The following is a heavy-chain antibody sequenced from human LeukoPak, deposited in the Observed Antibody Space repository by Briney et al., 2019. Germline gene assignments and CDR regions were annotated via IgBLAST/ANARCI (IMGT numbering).Heavy chain of an antibody. Sequence: ASVKVSCKVSGYTLTELSMHWVRQAPGKGLEWMGGFDPEDGETIYAQKFQGRVTITADESTSTAYMELSSLRSEDTAVYYCARVRSGSDSGWEAFDIWGQGTMVTVSS. D-gene: IGHD6-19*01. J-gene: IGHJ3*02. CDR3: ARVRSGSDSGWEAFDI. CDR2: FDPEDGET. CDR1: GYTLTELS. V-gene: IGHV1-24*01.